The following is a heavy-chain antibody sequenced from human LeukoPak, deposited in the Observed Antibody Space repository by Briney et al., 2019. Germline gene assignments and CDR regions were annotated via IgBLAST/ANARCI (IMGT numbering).Heavy chain of an antibody. CDR3: ARGSTMIRNALDI. J-gene: IGHJ3*02. CDR1: GFTLSDYY. V-gene: IGHV3-11*04. D-gene: IGHD3-22*01. CDR2: ISNRGSSI. Sequence: PGGSLRLSCAASGFTLSDYYMDWIRQAPGKGLEWVSYISNRGSSIYYADSVKGRFTISRDNAKNSLYVQMNSLRDEATAVYYCARGSTMIRNALDIWGEGRMVTVSS.